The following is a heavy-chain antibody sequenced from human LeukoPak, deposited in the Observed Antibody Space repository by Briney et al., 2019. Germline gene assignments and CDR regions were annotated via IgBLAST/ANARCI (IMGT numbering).Heavy chain of an antibody. CDR2: IRDSGET. CDR1: GFSVSNYY. CDR3: ARDRAVTQVWVEFDS. Sequence: PGGSLRLSCAGSGFSVSNYYMNWVRQAPGKGLEWVSLIRDSGETFYADSVKGRFTISRDNSKNTAYLQMNRLRVEDTAVYFCARDRAVTQVWVEFDSWGQGTLVTVSS. V-gene: IGHV3-66*03. J-gene: IGHJ5*01. D-gene: IGHD3-16*01.